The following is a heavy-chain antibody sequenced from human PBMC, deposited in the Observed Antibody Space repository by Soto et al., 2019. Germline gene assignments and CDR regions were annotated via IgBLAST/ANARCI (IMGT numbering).Heavy chain of an antibody. J-gene: IGHJ5*01. CDR3: ARDAYPNWFDF. CDR1: GGSINSYY. Sequence: SETLSLTCNVSGGSINSYYWSWIRQPAGKGLEWIGRISSGGSAIYNPSLKSRVTISVDTSKNQFSLRLTSVTAADTAVYFCARDAYPNWFDFWAREPWSPSPQ. V-gene: IGHV4-4*07. CDR2: ISSGGSA. D-gene: IGHD2-8*01.